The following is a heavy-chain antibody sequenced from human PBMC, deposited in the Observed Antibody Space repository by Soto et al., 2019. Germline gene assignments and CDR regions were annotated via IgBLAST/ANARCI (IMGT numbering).Heavy chain of an antibody. D-gene: IGHD3-22*01. Sequence: QVQLVQSGAEVKKPGSSVKVSCKASGGTFSSYTISWVRQAPGQGLEWMGRIIPILGIANYAQKFQGRVXIXAXXSTSTAYMELSSLRSEDTAVYYCAREGDSSGSYPHWGQGTLVTVSS. CDR1: GGTFSSYT. V-gene: IGHV1-69*08. J-gene: IGHJ4*02. CDR2: IIPILGIA. CDR3: AREGDSSGSYPH.